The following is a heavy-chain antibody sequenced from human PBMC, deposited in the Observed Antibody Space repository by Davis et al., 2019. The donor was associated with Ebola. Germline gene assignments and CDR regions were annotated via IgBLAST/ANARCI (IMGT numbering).Heavy chain of an antibody. Sequence: ASVKVSCKASGYTFTGYYMHWVRQAPGQGLEWMGWINANSGDTNFAPRFQGRFSMTTDTSTTTAYMELRSLRSDDTAVYYCARGLVATSAGRWYDPWGQGTPVIVSS. D-gene: IGHD2-15*01. CDR1: GYTFTGYY. CDR2: INANSGDT. CDR3: ARGLVATSAGRWYDP. V-gene: IGHV1-2*02. J-gene: IGHJ5*02.